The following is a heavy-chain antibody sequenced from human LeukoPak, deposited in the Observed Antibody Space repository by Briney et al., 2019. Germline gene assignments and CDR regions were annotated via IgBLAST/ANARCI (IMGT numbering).Heavy chain of an antibody. Sequence: SETLSLTCTVSGGSINSYYWSWIRQPPGKGLEWVGYIYYSGSTNYKPSLKRRVTISVDTSKNQFSLKVSSVTAADTAVYYCASSRSSSGWSLIDYWGQGALVSVSS. CDR3: ASSRSSSGWSLIDY. V-gene: IGHV4-59*01. CDR1: GGSINSYY. D-gene: IGHD6-19*01. J-gene: IGHJ4*02. CDR2: IYYSGST.